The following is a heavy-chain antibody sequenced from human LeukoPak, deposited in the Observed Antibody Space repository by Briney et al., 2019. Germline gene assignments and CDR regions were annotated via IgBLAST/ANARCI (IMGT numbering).Heavy chain of an antibody. Sequence: GGSLRLSCAASVFTFSSYSMNWVRQAPGKGREWVSYISSSSSTIYYADSVKGRFTISRDNAKKSLYLQMNSLRDEDTAVYYCARDLGGRDGYNAPFDSWGQGTLVTVSS. CDR1: VFTFSSYS. J-gene: IGHJ4*02. V-gene: IGHV3-48*02. CDR3: ARDLGGRDGYNAPFDS. CDR2: ISSSSSTI. D-gene: IGHD5-24*01.